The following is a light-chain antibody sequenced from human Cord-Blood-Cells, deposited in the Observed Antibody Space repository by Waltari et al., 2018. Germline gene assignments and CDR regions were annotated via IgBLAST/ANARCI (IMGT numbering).Light chain of an antibody. J-gene: IGKJ5*01. V-gene: IGKV3-11*01. Sequence: EIVLTQSPATLSLSPGERATLSCRASQSVSSYLAWYQQKPGQAPRLLIYDGSNRATGIPARFSGSGSGTDFTLTISSLEPEDFAVYYCQQRINWPPGFGQGTRLEIK. CDR2: DGS. CDR3: QQRINWPPG. CDR1: QSVSSY.